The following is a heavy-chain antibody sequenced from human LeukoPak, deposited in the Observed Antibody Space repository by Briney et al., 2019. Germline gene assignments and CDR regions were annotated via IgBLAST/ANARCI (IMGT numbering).Heavy chain of an antibody. CDR1: GFTFSGHW. Sequence: GGSLRLSCAASGFTFSGHWMHWVRQVPGRGLVWVSRSKSDGSSTSYADSVKGRFTISRDNAKNTLYLQMNSLRVEDTAVYYCARSDWFDPWGQGTLVIVSS. CDR3: ARSDWFDP. J-gene: IGHJ5*02. CDR2: SKSDGSST. V-gene: IGHV3-74*01.